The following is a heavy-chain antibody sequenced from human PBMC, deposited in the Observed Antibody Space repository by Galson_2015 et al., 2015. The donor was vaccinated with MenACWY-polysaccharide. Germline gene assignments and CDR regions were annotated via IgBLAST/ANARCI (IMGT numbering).Heavy chain of an antibody. J-gene: IGHJ4*02. Sequence: CAISGDSVSSNRAAWNWIRQSPSRGVEWLGRTYYMSKWYNDYSLSVTGRIPFNPATSKNHFSLQLHSVTPGDPAVYYCSSASTDVWFGNWGRGTLVTVSS. CDR1: GDSVSSNRAA. CDR3: SSASTDVWFGN. CDR2: TYYMSKWYN. V-gene: IGHV6-1*01.